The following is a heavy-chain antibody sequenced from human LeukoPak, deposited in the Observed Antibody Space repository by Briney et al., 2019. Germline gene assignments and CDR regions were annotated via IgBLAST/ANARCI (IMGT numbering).Heavy chain of an antibody. CDR1: GGTFITYA. CDR2: IIPILNIT. CDR3: ARDRALVRELWSASAFDY. V-gene: IGHV1-69*04. J-gene: IGHJ4*02. D-gene: IGHD5-18*01. Sequence: SVKVSCKASGGTFITYAISWVRQAPGQGLEWMGRIIPILNITNYAQKFQGRVTITADKSTNTACMELSNLRSEDTAVYFCARDRALVRELWSASAFDYWGQGTLVTVSS.